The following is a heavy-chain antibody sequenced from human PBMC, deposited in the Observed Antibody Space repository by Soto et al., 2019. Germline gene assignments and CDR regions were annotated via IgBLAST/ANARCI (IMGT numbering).Heavy chain of an antibody. J-gene: IGHJ6*02. CDR3: ARDLGYCSSTSRYNYYYYGMDV. V-gene: IGHV1-69*13. D-gene: IGHD2-2*02. Sequence: SVKVSCKASGGTFSSYAISWVRQAPGQGLEWMGGIIPIFGTANYAQKFQGRVTITADESTSTAYMELSSLRSEDTAVYYCARDLGYCSSTSRYNYYYYGMDVWGQGTTVTVSS. CDR2: IIPIFGTA. CDR1: GGTFSSYA.